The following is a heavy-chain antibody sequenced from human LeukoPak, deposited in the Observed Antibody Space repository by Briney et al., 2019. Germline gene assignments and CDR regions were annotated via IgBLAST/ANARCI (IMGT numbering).Heavy chain of an antibody. V-gene: IGHV4-30-4*01. J-gene: IGHJ4*02. CDR3: ARALVSSGPEDY. Sequence: SQTLSLTCTVSGGSISSGDYYWGWIRQPPGKGLEWIGYIYYSGSTYYNPSLKSRVTISVDTSKNQFSLKLSSVTAADTAVYYCARALVSSGPEDYWGQGTLVTVSS. CDR1: GGSISSGDYY. CDR2: IYYSGST. D-gene: IGHD3-22*01.